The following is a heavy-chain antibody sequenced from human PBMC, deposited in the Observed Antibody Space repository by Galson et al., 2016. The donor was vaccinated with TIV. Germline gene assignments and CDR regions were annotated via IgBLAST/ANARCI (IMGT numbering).Heavy chain of an antibody. CDR1: GFSLTTDGMC. D-gene: IGHD3-22*01. CDR2: IDWDDDK. CDR3: ARIPGYYDSSGHYIPRSFDY. J-gene: IGHJ4*02. Sequence: PALVKPTQTLTLTCTFSGFSLTTDGMCVNWIRQPPGKALEWLARIDWDDDKSYSPSLKTRLTISKDTSKNQVVLTMTNVDPVDTATYYCARIPGYYDSSGHYIPRSFDYWGQGSLVTVAS. V-gene: IGHV2-70*11.